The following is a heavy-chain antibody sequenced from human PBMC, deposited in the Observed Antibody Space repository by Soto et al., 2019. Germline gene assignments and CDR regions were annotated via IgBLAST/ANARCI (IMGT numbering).Heavy chain of an antibody. V-gene: IGHV4-31*03. Sequence: SETLSLTCTVSGGSISSGGYYWSWIRQHPGKGLEWIGYIYYSGSTYYNPSLKSRVTISVDTSKSQFSLKLSSVTAADTAVYYCARDGGAYYGSGYYYFDYWGQGTLVTVSS. CDR1: GGSISSGGYY. D-gene: IGHD3-10*01. CDR2: IYYSGST. J-gene: IGHJ4*02. CDR3: ARDGGAYYGSGYYYFDY.